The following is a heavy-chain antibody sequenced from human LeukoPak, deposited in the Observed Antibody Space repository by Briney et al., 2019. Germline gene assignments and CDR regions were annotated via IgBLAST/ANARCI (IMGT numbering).Heavy chain of an antibody. Sequence: TASETLPLTCTVSGGSISSSSWYWGWIRQPPGKGLEWIGSIFYSGSTNYNPSLKSRVTISVDTSKNLFSLKLSSVTAADTALYYCARHRIAAADDAFEIWGQGTMVTVSS. V-gene: IGHV4-39*01. CDR2: IFYSGST. CDR3: ARHRIAAADDAFEI. J-gene: IGHJ3*02. D-gene: IGHD6-13*01. CDR1: GGSISSSSWY.